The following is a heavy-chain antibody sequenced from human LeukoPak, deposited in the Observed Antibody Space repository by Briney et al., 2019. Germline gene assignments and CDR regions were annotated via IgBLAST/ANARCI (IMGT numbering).Heavy chain of an antibody. CDR1: GGSITSASYY. V-gene: IGHV4-39*01. CDR2: MYYGGST. J-gene: IGHJ4*02. Sequence: SETLSLTCTVSGGSITSASYYWGWIRQPPGKGLEWIGSMYYGGSTYSNLSLKSPVTISVDTSKNQLSLNLSSVTASDTAVFYCASTHYDILTPSYYVDFWGQGTLVTVSS. CDR3: ASTHYDILTPSYYVDF. D-gene: IGHD3-9*01.